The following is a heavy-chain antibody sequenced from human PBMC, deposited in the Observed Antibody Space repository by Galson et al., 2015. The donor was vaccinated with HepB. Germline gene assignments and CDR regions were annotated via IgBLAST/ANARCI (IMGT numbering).Heavy chain of an antibody. CDR3: ARVPVGDGYNYWPHYYGMDV. Sequence: SLRLSCAASGFTFSSYSMNWVRQAPGKGLEWVSYISSSSSTIYYADSVKGRFTISRDNAKNSLYLQMNSLRAEDTAVYYCARVPVGDGYNYWPHYYGMDVWGQGTTVTVSS. CDR1: GFTFSSYS. CDR2: ISSSSSTI. V-gene: IGHV3-48*01. J-gene: IGHJ6*02. D-gene: IGHD5-24*01.